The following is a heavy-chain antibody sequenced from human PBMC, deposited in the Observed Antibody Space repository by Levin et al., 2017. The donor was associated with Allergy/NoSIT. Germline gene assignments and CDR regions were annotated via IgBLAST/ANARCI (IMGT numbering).Heavy chain of an antibody. Sequence: ASVKVSCKASGYTFTGYYMHWVRQAPGQGLEWMGRINPNSGGTNYAQKFQGRVTMTRDTSISTAYMELSRLRSDDTAVYYCARDLGYCSGGSCFSDRYYYYYMDVWGKGTTVTVSS. J-gene: IGHJ6*03. D-gene: IGHD2-15*01. CDR2: INPNSGGT. CDR1: GYTFTGYY. CDR3: ARDLGYCSGGSCFSDRYYYYYMDV. V-gene: IGHV1-2*06.